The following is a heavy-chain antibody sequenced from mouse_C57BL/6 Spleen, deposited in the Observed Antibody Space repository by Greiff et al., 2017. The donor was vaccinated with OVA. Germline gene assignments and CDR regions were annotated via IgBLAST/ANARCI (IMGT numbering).Heavy chain of an antibody. CDR2: ISDGGSYT. V-gene: IGHV5-4*01. CDR3: ARDRVGDYCDY. D-gene: IGHD1-1*01. CDR1: GFTFSSYA. J-gene: IGHJ2*01. Sequence: EVKLMESGGGLVKPGGSLKLSCAASGFTFSSYAMSWVRQTPEKRLEWVATISDGGSYTYYPDNVKGRFTISRDNAKNNLYLQMSHLKSEDTAMYYCARDRVGDYCDYWGQGTTLTVSS.